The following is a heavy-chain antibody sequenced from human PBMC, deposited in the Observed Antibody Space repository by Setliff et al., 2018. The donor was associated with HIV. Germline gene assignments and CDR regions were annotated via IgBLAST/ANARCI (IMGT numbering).Heavy chain of an antibody. Sequence: GGSLRLSCAASGFTFRTYGMHWVRQAPGKGLEWVSYISGPGRSIFYSDSVKGRFTISRDNAKKFLYLQMNSLGAEDTAVYYCMTRELGSAGWGQGTLVTVSS. V-gene: IGHV3-48*01. CDR2: ISGPGRSI. J-gene: IGHJ4*02. CDR1: GFTFRTYG. D-gene: IGHD6-13*01. CDR3: MTRELGSAG.